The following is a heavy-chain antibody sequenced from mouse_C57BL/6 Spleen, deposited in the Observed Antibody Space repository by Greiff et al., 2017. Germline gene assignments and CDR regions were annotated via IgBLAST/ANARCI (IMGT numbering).Heavy chain of an antibody. J-gene: IGHJ1*03. V-gene: IGHV1-69*01. CDR1: GYTFTSYW. Sequence: QVQLQQPGAELVMPGASVKLSCKASGYTFTSYWMHWVKQRPGQGLEWIGEIDPSDSYTNYNQKFKGKSTLTVDKSSSTAYMQLSSLTSEDSAVYYCARRNGNYFYWYFDVWGTGTTVTVSS. CDR3: ARRNGNYFYWYFDV. D-gene: IGHD2-1*01. CDR2: IDPSDSYT.